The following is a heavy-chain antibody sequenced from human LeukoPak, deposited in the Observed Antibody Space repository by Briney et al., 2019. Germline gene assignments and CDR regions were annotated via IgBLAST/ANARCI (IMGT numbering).Heavy chain of an antibody. CDR1: GGSISSYY. J-gene: IGHJ4*02. D-gene: IGHD3-10*01. Sequence: SETLSLTCTVPGGSISSYYWSWIRQPPGKGLEWIGYIYTSGSTNYNPSLKSRVTISVDTSKNQFSLKLSSVTAADTAVYYCARLDYYGSGSYGYVDYWGQGTLVTVSS. CDR2: IYTSGST. V-gene: IGHV4-4*09. CDR3: ARLDYYGSGSYGYVDY.